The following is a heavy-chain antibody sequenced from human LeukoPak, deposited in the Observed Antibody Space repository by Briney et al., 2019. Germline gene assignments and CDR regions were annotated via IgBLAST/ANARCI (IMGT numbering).Heavy chain of an antibody. CDR1: GGSISSSSYY. D-gene: IGHD2-15*01. V-gene: IGHV4-39*07. CDR2: IYYSGST. Sequence: SETLSLTCTVSGGSISSSSYYWGWIRQPPGKGLEWIGSIYYSGSTYYNPSLKSRVTISVDTSKNQFSLKLSSVTAADTAVYYCARIGYCSGGSCYGEGFHDYYMDVWGKGTTVTVSS. CDR3: ARIGYCSGGSCYGEGFHDYYMDV. J-gene: IGHJ6*03.